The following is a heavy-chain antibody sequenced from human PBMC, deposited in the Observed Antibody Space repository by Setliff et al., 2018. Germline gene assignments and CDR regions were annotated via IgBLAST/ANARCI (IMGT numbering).Heavy chain of an antibody. CDR1: GFAFTSYD. CDR2: INNGGVSA. CDR3: ATKAVAGT. Sequence: GGSLRLSCVTSGFAFTSYDMTWVRQAPGKGLEWVASINNGGVSADYTDSVKGRFTISRDNSRNTLYLQMKSLRAEDTAVYYCATKAVAGTGGQGTLVTVSS. J-gene: IGHJ4*02. V-gene: IGHV3-23*01. D-gene: IGHD6-19*01.